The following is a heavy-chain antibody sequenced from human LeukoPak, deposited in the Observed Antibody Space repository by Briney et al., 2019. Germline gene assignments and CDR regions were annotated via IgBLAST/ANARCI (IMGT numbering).Heavy chain of an antibody. CDR3: AKEGCSGGSCYWGDYYYYYGMDV. J-gene: IGHJ6*04. CDR2: ISYDGSNI. V-gene: IGHV3-30*18. Sequence: PGGSLRLSCAASGFTFSSYGMHWVRQAPGKGLEWVAVISYDGSNIYYADSVKGRFTISRDNSKNTLYLQMNSLRAEDTAVYYCAKEGCSGGSCYWGDYYYYYGMDVWGKGTTVTVSS. D-gene: IGHD2-15*01. CDR1: GFTFSSYG.